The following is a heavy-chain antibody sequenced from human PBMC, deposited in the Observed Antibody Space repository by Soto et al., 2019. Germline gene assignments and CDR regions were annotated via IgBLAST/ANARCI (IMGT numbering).Heavy chain of an antibody. J-gene: IGHJ4*02. V-gene: IGHV4-59*01. CDR3: ARQTDRDGYAALDY. CDR2: IYYSGST. Sequence: SETLSLTCTVSGGSISSYYWSWIRQPPGKGLEWIGYIYYSGSTNYNPSLKSRVTISVDTSKNQFSLKLSSVTAADTAVYYCARQTDRDGYAALDYWGQGTLVTVSS. CDR1: GGSISSYY. D-gene: IGHD5-12*01.